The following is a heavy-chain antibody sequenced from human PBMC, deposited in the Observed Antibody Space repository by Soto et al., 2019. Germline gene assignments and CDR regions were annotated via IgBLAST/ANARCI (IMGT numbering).Heavy chain of an antibody. Sequence: EVQLVESGGGLVQPGGSLRLSCVASGFTFSTYWMHWVRQAPRKGLVWVSRIKFDGSTTSYADSVKGRFTISRDNAKNTVYLQMNCLGGEDPGVYYCARGIRNYYGVDVWGQGTTVTVSS. V-gene: IGHV3-74*01. D-gene: IGHD5-18*01. J-gene: IGHJ6*02. CDR3: ARGIRNYYGVDV. CDR2: IKFDGSTT. CDR1: GFTFSTYW.